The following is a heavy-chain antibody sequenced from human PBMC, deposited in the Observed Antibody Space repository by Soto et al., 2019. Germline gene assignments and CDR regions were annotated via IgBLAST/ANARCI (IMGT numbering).Heavy chain of an antibody. V-gene: IGHV4-31*03. CDR1: GGSISSGGYY. CDR2: IYYSGST. CDR3: ARSRVVVPAGGYYYYYMDV. Sequence: SETLSLTCTVSGGSISSGGYYWSWIRQHPGKGLGWIGYIYYSGSTYYNPSLKSRVTISVDTSKNQFSLKLSSVTAADTAVYYCARSRVVVPAGGYYYYYMDVWGKGTTVTVSS. J-gene: IGHJ6*03. D-gene: IGHD2-2*01.